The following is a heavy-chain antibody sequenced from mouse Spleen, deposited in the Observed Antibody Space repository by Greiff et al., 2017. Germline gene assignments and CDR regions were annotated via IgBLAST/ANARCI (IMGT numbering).Heavy chain of an antibody. Sequence: EVQGVESGGGLVQPGGSLKLSCAASGFTFSSYGMSWVRQTPDKRLELVATINSNGGSTYYPDSVKGRFTISRDNAKNTLYLQMSSLKSEDTAMYYCASYDYFYAMDYWGQGTSVTVSS. D-gene: IGHD2-4*01. V-gene: IGHV5-6-3*01. CDR1: GFTFSSYG. J-gene: IGHJ4*01. CDR2: INSNGGST. CDR3: ASYDYFYAMDY.